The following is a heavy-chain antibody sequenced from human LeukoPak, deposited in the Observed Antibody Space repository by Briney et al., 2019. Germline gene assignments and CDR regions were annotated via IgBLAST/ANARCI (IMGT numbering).Heavy chain of an antibody. CDR1: GYTLTELS. V-gene: IGHV1-24*01. CDR2: FDPEDGET. J-gene: IGHJ6*02. CDR3: ATPAARYYYYGMDV. Sequence: ASVKVSCKVSGYTLTELSMHWVRQAPGKGLDWMGGFDPEDGETIYAQKFQGRVTMTEDTSTDTAYMELSSLRSEDTAVYCCATPAARYYYYGMDVWGQGTTVTVSS. D-gene: IGHD6-13*01.